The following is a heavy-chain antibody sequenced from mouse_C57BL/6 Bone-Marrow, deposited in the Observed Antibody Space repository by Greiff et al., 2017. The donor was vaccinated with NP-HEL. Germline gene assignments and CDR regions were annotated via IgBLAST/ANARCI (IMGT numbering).Heavy chain of an antibody. CDR3: ARVPLYYYGSSRYAMDY. D-gene: IGHD1-1*01. V-gene: IGHV1-78*01. Sequence: QVQLQQSDAELVKPGASVTISCKVSGYTFTDHTIHWMKQRPEQGLEWIGYIYPRDGSTKYNEKFKGTATLTAAKSSSTAYMQLNSLTSEDSAVYFCARVPLYYYGSSRYAMDYWGQGTSVTVSS. CDR1: GYTFTDHT. CDR2: IYPRDGST. J-gene: IGHJ4*01.